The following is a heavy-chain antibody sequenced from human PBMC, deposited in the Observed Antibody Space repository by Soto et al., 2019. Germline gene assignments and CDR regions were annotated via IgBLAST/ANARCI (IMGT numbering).Heavy chain of an antibody. J-gene: IGHJ4*02. Sequence: QVQLVQSGAEVKKPGSSVKVSCKASGGTFSSYAISWVRQAPGQGLEWMGGIIPIFGTANYAQKFQGRVTITADKSTSTAYMYLSSLRAEDTAVYYCARADYDYVWGTPYFDYWGQGTLVTVSS. CDR1: GGTFSSYA. V-gene: IGHV1-69*06. CDR2: IIPIFGTA. D-gene: IGHD3-16*01. CDR3: ARADYDYVWGTPYFDY.